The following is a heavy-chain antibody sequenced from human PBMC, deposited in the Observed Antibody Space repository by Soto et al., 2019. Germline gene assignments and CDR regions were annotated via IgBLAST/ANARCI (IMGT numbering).Heavy chain of an antibody. CDR3: AKCMQAYWNYDAHHI. V-gene: IGHV3-23*01. CDR2: ITATGGTT. CDR1: GFTFTTYS. D-gene: IGHD1-7*01. J-gene: IGHJ3*02. Sequence: PGGSLRLSCAASGFTFTTYSMSWVRQAPGKGLEWVAHITATGGTTYYADSVKGRFTTSRDTSRNTLYLQMNSLRAEDTALYYCAKCMQAYWNYDAHHIWGQGTMVTVS.